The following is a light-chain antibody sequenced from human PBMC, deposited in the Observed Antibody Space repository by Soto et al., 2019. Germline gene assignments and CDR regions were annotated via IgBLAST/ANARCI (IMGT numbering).Light chain of an antibody. CDR3: QQSYSTLWT. CDR2: AAS. J-gene: IGKJ1*01. CDR1: QSISSY. V-gene: IGKV1-39*01. Sequence: DIQMTQSPSSLSASVGDRVTITCRASQSISSYLNWYHQKPGKAPKLLIYAASSLQSGVPSRFSGSGSGTDFTLTISSLQPEDFATYYCQQSYSTLWTFGQGTKVEIK.